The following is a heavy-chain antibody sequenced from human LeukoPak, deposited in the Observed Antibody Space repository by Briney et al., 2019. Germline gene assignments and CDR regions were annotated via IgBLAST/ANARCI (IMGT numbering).Heavy chain of an antibody. V-gene: IGHV5-51*01. CDR1: GFSFTSYW. Sequence: GESLKISCKGSGFSFTSYWIGWVRQMPGKGLEWMGIIYPGDSDTRYSPSFQGQVTISADKSISTAYLQWSSLKASDTAVYYCARGSTGYSYGTDYWGQGTLVTVSS. D-gene: IGHD5-18*01. CDR2: IYPGDSDT. CDR3: ARGSTGYSYGTDY. J-gene: IGHJ4*02.